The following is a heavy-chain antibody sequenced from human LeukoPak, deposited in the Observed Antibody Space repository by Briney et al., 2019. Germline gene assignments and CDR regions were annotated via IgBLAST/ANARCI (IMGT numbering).Heavy chain of an antibody. CDR1: GGSFSGYY. D-gene: IGHD4-23*01. CDR2: INHSGST. Sequence: SETLSLTCAVYGGSFSGYYWSWIRQPPGKGLEWIGEINHSGSTNYNPSLMSRVTISVDTSKNQFSLKLSSVTAADTAVYYCARKLRWFHYFDYWGQGTLVTVSS. J-gene: IGHJ4*02. V-gene: IGHV4-34*01. CDR3: ARKLRWFHYFDY.